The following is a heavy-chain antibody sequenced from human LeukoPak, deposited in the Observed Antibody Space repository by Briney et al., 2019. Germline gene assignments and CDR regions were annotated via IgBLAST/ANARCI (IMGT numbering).Heavy chain of an antibody. Sequence: GGSLRLSCAAFGFTFSSSGMHWVRQAPGKGLEWVAVIWSDGSDTHYADSVKGRFTISRDNSKNTLFLQMNSLRAEDTAVYYCARDRGSRWYGPIDYWGQGTLVTVSS. CDR1: GFTFSSSG. CDR2: IWSDGSDT. D-gene: IGHD6-13*01. J-gene: IGHJ4*02. V-gene: IGHV3-33*01. CDR3: ARDRGSRWYGPIDY.